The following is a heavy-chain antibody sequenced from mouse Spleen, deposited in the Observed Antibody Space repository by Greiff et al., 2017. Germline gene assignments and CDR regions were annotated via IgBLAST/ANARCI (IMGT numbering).Heavy chain of an antibody. CDR1: GYTFTDYE. J-gene: IGHJ4*01. V-gene: IGHV1-15*01. D-gene: IGHD2-14*01. CDR2: IDPETGGT. Sequence: VQLQQSGAELVRPGASVTLSCKASGYTFTDYEMHWVKQTPVHGLEWIGAIDPETGGTAYNQKFKGKAILTADKSSSTAYMELRSLTSEDSAVYYCTVRRAMDYWGQGTSVTVSS. CDR3: TVRRAMDY.